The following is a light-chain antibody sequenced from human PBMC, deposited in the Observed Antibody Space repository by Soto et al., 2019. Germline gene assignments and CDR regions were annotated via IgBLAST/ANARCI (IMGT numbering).Light chain of an antibody. CDR1: QSISSY. CDR2: AAS. J-gene: IGKJ5*01. CDR3: QQSYSIPPIT. V-gene: IGKV1-39*01. Sequence: DIQMTQSPSSLSASVGDRVTITCRASQSISSYLNWYQQKPGKAPKLLIYAASSLQSGVPSRFSGSGSGTDITHTMNRMQHEDFATYYCQQSYSIPPITFGQGTRLEIK.